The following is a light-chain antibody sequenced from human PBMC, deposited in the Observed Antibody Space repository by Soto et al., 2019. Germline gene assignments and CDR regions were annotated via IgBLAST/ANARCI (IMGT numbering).Light chain of an antibody. J-gene: IGKJ5*01. CDR3: QQYNNWPPIT. V-gene: IGKV3-15*01. CDR1: QSVSSN. Sequence: VLKQSPATVSLSPGERAILSCRASQSVSSNLAWYQQKPGQAPRLLIYGASTRATGIPARFSGSGSGTAFTLTISSLQSEDFAVYYCQQYNNWPPITFGQGTRLEIK. CDR2: GAS.